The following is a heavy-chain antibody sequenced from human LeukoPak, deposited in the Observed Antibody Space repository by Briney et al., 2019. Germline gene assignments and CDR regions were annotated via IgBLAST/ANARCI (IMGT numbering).Heavy chain of an antibody. CDR1: GFTFGTYW. J-gene: IGHJ3*02. CDR3: ARAWQKAFDI. Sequence: TGGSLRLSCAASGFTFGTYWMNWVRQAPGKGLEWVASIKPDGSEKYYVDSVKGRFTMSRDNAKNLMYVQMNSLRAEDAAIYYCARAWQKAFDIWGQGTMVTVSS. CDR2: IKPDGSEK. V-gene: IGHV3-7*04.